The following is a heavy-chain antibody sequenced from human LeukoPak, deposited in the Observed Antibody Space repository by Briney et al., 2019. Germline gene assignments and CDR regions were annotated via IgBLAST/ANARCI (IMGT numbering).Heavy chain of an antibody. CDR3: ARGERTYYYDSSGYFLKKYFQH. CDR1: GGSFSGYY. V-gene: IGHV4-34*01. J-gene: IGHJ1*01. D-gene: IGHD3-22*01. Sequence: PSETLSLTCAVYGGSFSGYYWSWIRQPPGKGLEWIGEINHSGSTNYNPSLKSRVTISVDTSKNQFSLKLSSVTAADTAVYYCARGERTYYYDSSGYFLKKYFQHWGQGTLVTVSS. CDR2: INHSGST.